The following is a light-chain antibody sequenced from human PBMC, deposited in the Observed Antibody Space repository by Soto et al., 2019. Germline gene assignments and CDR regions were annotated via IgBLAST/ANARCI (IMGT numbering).Light chain of an antibody. Sequence: QAVVTQEPSFSVSPGATVTLTCGLSSGSVSTNNYPSWYQQTPGQAPRTLIYRTYTRSSGVPDRFSAAILGNKAALTITGAQADDESDYYCVLYMGSGIGVFGGGTKLTVL. CDR1: SGSVSTNNY. V-gene: IGLV8-61*01. CDR2: RTY. CDR3: VLYMGSGIGV. J-gene: IGLJ3*02.